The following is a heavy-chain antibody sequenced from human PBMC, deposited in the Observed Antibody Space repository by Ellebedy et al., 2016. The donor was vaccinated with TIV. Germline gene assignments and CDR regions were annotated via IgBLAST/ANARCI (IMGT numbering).Heavy chain of an antibody. CDR3: ARGARDYYLGY. Sequence: GESLKISCAASGFTFSSYSMNWVRQAPGKGLEWVSYINSRSSTIYYADSVKGRFTISRDVAKNSLYLQMNSLRDVDTAVYYCARGARDYYLGYWGQGTLVTVSS. CDR1: GFTFSSYS. CDR2: INSRSSTI. V-gene: IGHV3-48*02. J-gene: IGHJ4*02.